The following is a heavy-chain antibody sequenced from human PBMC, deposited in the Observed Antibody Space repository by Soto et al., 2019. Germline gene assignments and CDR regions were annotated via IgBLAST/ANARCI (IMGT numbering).Heavy chain of an antibody. CDR3: ARDYYYDSSGYGSYGMDV. D-gene: IGHD3-22*01. CDR2: VWGNGNIK. V-gene: IGHV3-33*08. CDR1: GFTFGSYA. Sequence: GGSLRLSCAASGFTFGSYAMNWVRQAPRKELEWVSGVWGNGNIKYYADSVKGRFTISRDNSKNTLYLQMNSLRAEDTAVYYCARDYYYDSSGYGSYGMDVWGQGTTVTVSS. J-gene: IGHJ6*02.